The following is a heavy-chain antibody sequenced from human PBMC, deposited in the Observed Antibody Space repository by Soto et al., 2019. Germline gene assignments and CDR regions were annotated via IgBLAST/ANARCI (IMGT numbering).Heavy chain of an antibody. CDR3: AAGGGLPRYY. CDR1: GGSISSGGYS. V-gene: IGHV4-30-2*01. Sequence: QLQLQESGSGLIEPSQTLTLYSAVSGGSISSGGYSWSWIRQPPGKGLEWIGYIYHSGSTYYNPSLKSRVTISVDRSKNQFSLKLSSVSAADTAVYYCAAGGGLPRYYWGQGTLVTVSS. D-gene: IGHD5-12*01. CDR2: IYHSGST. J-gene: IGHJ4*02.